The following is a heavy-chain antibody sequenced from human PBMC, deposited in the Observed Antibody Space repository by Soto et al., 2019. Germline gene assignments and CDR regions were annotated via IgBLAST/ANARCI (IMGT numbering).Heavy chain of an antibody. D-gene: IGHD2-8*02. CDR2: SNHSGST. Sequence: QVQLQQSGAGLLKPSETLSLTCAVSGGSFSGYYWTWIRQPPGTGLGWIGESNHSGSTNYNPSLKRRVTISGDTSKNQFSLKLTSVTAADTAVYYCARDKGTGRFDYWGQGTLVTVSS. CDR1: GGSFSGYY. V-gene: IGHV4-34*01. J-gene: IGHJ4*02. CDR3: ARDKGTGRFDY.